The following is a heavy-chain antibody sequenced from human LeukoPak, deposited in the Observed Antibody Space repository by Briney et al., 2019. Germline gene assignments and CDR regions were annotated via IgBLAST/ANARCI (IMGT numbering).Heavy chain of an antibody. CDR3: ARDKYKLTGTTAFDY. V-gene: IGHV4-34*01. J-gene: IGHJ4*02. D-gene: IGHD1-20*01. CDR1: GGSFSGYY. Sequence: SETLSLTCAVYGGSFSGYYWSWIRQPPGKGLEWIGEINHSGSTNYNPSLKSRVTMSVDTSKNQFSLKLSSVTAADTAVYYCARDKYKLTGTTAFDYWGQGTLVTVSS. CDR2: INHSGST.